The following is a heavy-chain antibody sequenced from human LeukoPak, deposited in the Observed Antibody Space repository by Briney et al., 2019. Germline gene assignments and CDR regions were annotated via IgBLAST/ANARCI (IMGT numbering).Heavy chain of an antibody. CDR2: INSDGSST. D-gene: IGHD1-14*01. CDR3: ARDSGITDFDY. V-gene: IGHV3-74*01. CDR1: GFTFSSYW. J-gene: IGHJ4*02. Sequence: PGGSLRLSCAASGFTFSSYWMHWVRQAPGKGLVWVSRINSDGSSTSYADSVKGRFTISRDNAKNTLYLQMNNLRAEDTAVYYCARDSGITDFDYWGQGTLATVSS.